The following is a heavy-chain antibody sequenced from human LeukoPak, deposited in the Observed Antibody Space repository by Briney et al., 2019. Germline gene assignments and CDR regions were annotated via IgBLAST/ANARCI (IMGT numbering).Heavy chain of an antibody. CDR1: GFTFSSYW. J-gene: IGHJ4*02. V-gene: IGHV3-7*01. CDR3: ARDIAAAGLFFDY. CDR2: MKYDGSET. D-gene: IGHD6-13*01. Sequence: GGSLRLSCAASGFTFSSYWMSWVRQAPGKGLEWVANMKYDGSETDYVDSVKGRFTIPRDNAKNSLYLQMNSLRAEDTAVYYCARDIAAAGLFFDYWGQGTLVTVSS.